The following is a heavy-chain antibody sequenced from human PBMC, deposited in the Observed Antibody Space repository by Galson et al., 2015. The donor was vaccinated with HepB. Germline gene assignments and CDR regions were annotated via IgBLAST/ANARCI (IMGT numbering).Heavy chain of an antibody. J-gene: IGHJ2*01. Sequence: TLSLTCAVYGGSFSGYYWSWIRQPPGKGLEWIGEINHSGSTNYIPSPKSRVTISVDTSKNQFSLKLSSVTAADTAVYYCARGLWELGWYFDLWGRGTLVTVSS. CDR3: ARGLWELGWYFDL. CDR1: GGSFSGYY. V-gene: IGHV4-34*01. D-gene: IGHD1-26*01. CDR2: INHSGST.